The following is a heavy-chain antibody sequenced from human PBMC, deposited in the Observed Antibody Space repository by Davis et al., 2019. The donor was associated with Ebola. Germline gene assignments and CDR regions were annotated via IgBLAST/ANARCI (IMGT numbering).Heavy chain of an antibody. CDR3: ARSMIIRGMDV. D-gene: IGHD3-22*01. V-gene: IGHV3-23*01. J-gene: IGHJ6*02. CDR2: ISGGGGA. Sequence: PGGSLRLSCVASGFTFSNYGMNWVRQAPGKGLEWVSSISGGGGAYYADSVEGRVAISRDNSKNTLYLQMNSLRGEDTAVFYCARSMIIRGMDVWGQGTTVTVSS. CDR1: GFTFSNYG.